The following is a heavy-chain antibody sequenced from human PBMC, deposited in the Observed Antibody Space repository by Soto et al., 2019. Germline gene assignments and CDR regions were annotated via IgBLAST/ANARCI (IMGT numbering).Heavy chain of an antibody. D-gene: IGHD3-3*01. CDR3: IWQSHFGGAWR. CDR1: GFSFPPAW. Sequence: EVQLVESDGGLVKPGGSLRLSCAPSGFSFPPAWFNWVRQAPGRGLEWVGRIYSGGATEYSAPVRGRFTISRDDSKSTLYLQMDSLEIGVTALYFCIWQSHFGGAWRWGQGTPVTVSS. CDR2: IYSGGAT. V-gene: IGHV3-15*07. J-gene: IGHJ1*01.